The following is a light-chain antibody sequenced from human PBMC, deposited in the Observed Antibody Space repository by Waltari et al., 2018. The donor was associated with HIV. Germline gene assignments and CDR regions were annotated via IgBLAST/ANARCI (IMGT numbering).Light chain of an antibody. CDR1: SSDVGGYNY. CDR3: SSYTSSSTWV. Sequence: QYALTQPASVSGSPGQSITISCTGTSSDVGGYNYVSLYQQHPGKAPKLMIYDVSNRPSGVSNRFSGSKSGNTASLTISGLQAEDEADYYCSSYTSSSTWVFGGGTKLTVL. V-gene: IGLV2-14*03. CDR2: DVS. J-gene: IGLJ3*02.